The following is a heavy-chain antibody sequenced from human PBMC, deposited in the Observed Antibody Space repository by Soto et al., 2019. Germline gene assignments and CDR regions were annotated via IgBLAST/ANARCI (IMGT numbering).Heavy chain of an antibody. V-gene: IGHV3-30*18. J-gene: IGHJ6*04. Sequence: PGGSLRLSCAASGFTFGSYGMHWVRQAPGKGLEWVAVISYDGSNKYYADSVKGRFTISRDNSKNTLYLQMNSLRAEDTAVYYCAKDLGGRVGYYYGMDVWGEGNTVTVSS. D-gene: IGHD1-26*01. CDR1: GFTFGSYG. CDR3: AKDLGGRVGYYYGMDV. CDR2: ISYDGSNK.